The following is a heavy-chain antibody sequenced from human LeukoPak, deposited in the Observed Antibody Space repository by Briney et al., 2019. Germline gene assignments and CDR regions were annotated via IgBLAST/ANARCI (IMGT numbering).Heavy chain of an antibody. CDR3: ARVSSGWPMYYFDY. Sequence: ASVKVSCKASGGTFSSYAISWVRQAPGQGLEWIGGIIPIFGTANYAQKFQGRVTITADESTSTAYMELSSLRSEDTAVYYCARVSSGWPMYYFDYWGQGTLVTVSS. V-gene: IGHV1-69*13. D-gene: IGHD6-19*01. J-gene: IGHJ4*02. CDR1: GGTFSSYA. CDR2: IIPIFGTA.